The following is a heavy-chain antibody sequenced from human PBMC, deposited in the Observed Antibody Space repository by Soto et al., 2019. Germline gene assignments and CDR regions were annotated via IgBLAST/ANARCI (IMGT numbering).Heavy chain of an antibody. CDR1: DGSINSYY. V-gene: IGHV4-4*07. CDR2: ISSGGSA. Sequence: SETLSLTCNVSDGSINSYYWSWIRQPAGKGLEWIGRISSGGSAIYNPSLKSRVTISVDTSKNQFSLRLTSVTAADTAVYFCARDAYPNWFDFWGQGTLVTVSS. J-gene: IGHJ5*01. CDR3: ARDAYPNWFDF. D-gene: IGHD2-8*01.